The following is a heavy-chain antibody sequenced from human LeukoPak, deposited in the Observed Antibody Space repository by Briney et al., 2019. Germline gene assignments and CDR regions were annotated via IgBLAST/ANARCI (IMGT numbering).Heavy chain of an antibody. CDR2: ISGSSSST. Sequence: GGSLRLSCAASGFSGFPFRSYSMNWVRQAPGKGLEWVSSISGSSSSTYYADSVKGRFTISRDNAKNSLYLQMNSLRAEDTVIYYCARDDEETSAWYYFDYWGQGTLVTVSS. D-gene: IGHD6-19*01. V-gene: IGHV3-21*04. J-gene: IGHJ4*02. CDR3: ARDDEETSAWYYFDY. CDR1: GFSGFPFRSYS.